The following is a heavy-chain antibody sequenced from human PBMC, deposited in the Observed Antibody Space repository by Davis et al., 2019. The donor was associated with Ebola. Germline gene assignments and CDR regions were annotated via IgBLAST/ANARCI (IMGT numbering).Heavy chain of an antibody. CDR2: ISSSGSTI. J-gene: IGHJ6*02. Sequence: GGSLRLSCAASGFTFSSYEMNWIRQAPGKGLEWVSYISSSGSTIYYADSVKGRFTISRDNAKNSLYLQMNSLRAEDTAVYYCARDLVVAAAEYYGMDVWGQGTTVTVSS. V-gene: IGHV3-48*03. CDR3: ARDLVVAAAEYYGMDV. D-gene: IGHD6-13*01. CDR1: GFTFSSYE.